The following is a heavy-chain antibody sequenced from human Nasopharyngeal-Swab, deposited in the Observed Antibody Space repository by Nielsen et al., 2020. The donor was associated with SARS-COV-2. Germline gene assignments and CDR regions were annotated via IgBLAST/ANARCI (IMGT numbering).Heavy chain of an antibody. V-gene: IGHV1-46*01. D-gene: IGHD3-3*01. CDR2: INPSGGST. CDR3: ATAPSIFGVVTPSAGGYYYYYGMDV. J-gene: IGHJ6*02. Sequence: ASVKVSCKASGYTFTSYYMHWVRQAPGQGLEWMGIINPSGGSTSYAQKFQGRVTMTRDTSTSTVYMELSSLRSEDTAVYYCATAPSIFGVVTPSAGGYYYYYGMDVWGQGATVTVSS. CDR1: GYTFTSYY.